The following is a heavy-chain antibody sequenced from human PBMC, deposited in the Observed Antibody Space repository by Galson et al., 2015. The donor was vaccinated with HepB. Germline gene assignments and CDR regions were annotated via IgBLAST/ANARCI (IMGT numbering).Heavy chain of an antibody. CDR1: GFTFSSYW. CDR3: ARDRAVLSA. V-gene: IGHV3-7*01. J-gene: IGHJ1*01. Sequence: SLRLSCAASGFTFSSYWMTWVRQAPGKGLEWVANIKQGGSEKSYVDSVKGRFTISRDNAKNPLYLEMTILRVEDTAIYFCARDRAVLSAWGQGTLAIVSS. CDR2: IKQGGSEK. D-gene: IGHD6-19*01.